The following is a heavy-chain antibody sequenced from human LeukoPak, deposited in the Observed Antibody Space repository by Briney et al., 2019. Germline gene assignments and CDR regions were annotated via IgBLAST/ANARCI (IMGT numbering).Heavy chain of an antibody. CDR2: ISRSSTFI. V-gene: IGHV3-21*01. CDR1: GFTFRSHG. J-gene: IGHJ6*03. D-gene: IGHD6-13*01. CDR3: ARRYGSSVYYSYHMDV. Sequence: GGSLRLSCAASGFTFRSHGMNWVRQAPGKGLEWVSSISRSSTFIYYADSVKGRFTISKDNSKNTLYLQMNSLRAEDTAVYYCARRYGSSVYYSYHMDVWGKGTTVTVSS.